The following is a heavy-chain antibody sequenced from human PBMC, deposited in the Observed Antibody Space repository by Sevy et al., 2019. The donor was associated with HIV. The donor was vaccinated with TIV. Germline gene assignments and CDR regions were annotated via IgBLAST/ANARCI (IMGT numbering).Heavy chain of an antibody. CDR3: AKGFCSGGSCPRDYYYYGMDV. V-gene: IGHV3-23*01. J-gene: IGHJ6*02. D-gene: IGHD2-15*01. CDR2: ISGGRERT. CDR1: GFTFNNYA. Sequence: LSLTCAASGFTFNNYAMSWVRQAPGKGLEWVSGISGGRERTFYADSVKGRFTISRDSSKNTLYLQMNSLRADDTAVYYCAKGFCSGGSCPRDYYYYGMDVWGQGTTVTVSS.